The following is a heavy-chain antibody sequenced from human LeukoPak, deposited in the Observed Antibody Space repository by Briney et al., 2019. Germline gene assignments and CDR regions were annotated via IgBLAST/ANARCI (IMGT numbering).Heavy chain of an antibody. CDR1: GGTFSSYA. Sequence: GASVKVSCKASGGTFSSYAISWVRQAPGQGLEWMGRIIPIFGIASYAQKFQGRVTITADKSTSTAYMELSSPRSEDTAVYYCARPYDSSGYAGDFHAFDIWGQGTMVTVSS. J-gene: IGHJ3*02. CDR3: ARPYDSSGYAGDFHAFDI. D-gene: IGHD3-22*01. CDR2: IIPIFGIA. V-gene: IGHV1-69*04.